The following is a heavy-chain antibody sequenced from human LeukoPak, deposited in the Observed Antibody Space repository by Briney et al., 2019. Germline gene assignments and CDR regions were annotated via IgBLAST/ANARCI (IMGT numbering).Heavy chain of an antibody. CDR1: GGSISSSSYY. D-gene: IGHD6-13*01. CDR2: IYYTGCT. V-gene: IGHV4-39*01. Sequence: SETLSLTCTVSGGSISSSSYYWGWIRQPPGKGLEWIGSIYYTGCTYYNPSLKSRVTISVDTSKNQFSLRLSSVTAADTAVYYCARPTSRYYNYYGMDVWGQGTTVTVSS. J-gene: IGHJ6*02. CDR3: ARPTSRYYNYYGMDV.